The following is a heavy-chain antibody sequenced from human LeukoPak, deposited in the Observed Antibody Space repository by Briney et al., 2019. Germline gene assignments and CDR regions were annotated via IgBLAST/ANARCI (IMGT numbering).Heavy chain of an antibody. CDR2: ILPILTTP. V-gene: IGHV1-69*13. CDR1: GGTFSNDG. Sequence: SVKVSCKASGGTFSNDGISWVRQAPGQGLEWMGGILPILTTPKCAQKFQGRVTISADESTSTAYMELSSLRAEDTALYDCARGAGFKSGRTIHFFGMDVWGQGTTVTVPS. D-gene: IGHD2-21*01. J-gene: IGHJ6*02. CDR3: ARGAGFKSGRTIHFFGMDV.